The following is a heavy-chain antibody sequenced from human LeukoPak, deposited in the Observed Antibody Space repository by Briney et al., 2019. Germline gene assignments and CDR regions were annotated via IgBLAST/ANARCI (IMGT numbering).Heavy chain of an antibody. J-gene: IGHJ5*02. CDR1: GFTFDDYA. V-gene: IGHV3-9*01. CDR2: ISWNSGSI. D-gene: IGHD5-24*01. CDR3: AKDDSAERATISGWFDP. Sequence: GRSLRLSCAASGFTFDDYAMHWVRQAPGKGLEWVSGISWNSGSIDYADSVKGRFTISRDNAKTSLYLQMNSLRAEDTPLYYCAKDDSAERATISGWFDPWGQGTLVTVSS.